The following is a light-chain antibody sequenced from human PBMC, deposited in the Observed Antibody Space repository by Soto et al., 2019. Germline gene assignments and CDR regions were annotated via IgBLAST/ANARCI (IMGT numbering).Light chain of an antibody. Sequence: QSALTQPASVSGSPGQSITISCTGTSSDVGGYNFVSWYQQHPGKAPKLMIHDVSELPSGVSNRFSGSKSGNTASLTISGLQAEDEADYYCSSYTSISTVVFGGGTQLTVL. J-gene: IGLJ3*02. CDR1: SSDVGGYNF. CDR3: SSYTSISTVV. V-gene: IGLV2-14*03. CDR2: DVS.